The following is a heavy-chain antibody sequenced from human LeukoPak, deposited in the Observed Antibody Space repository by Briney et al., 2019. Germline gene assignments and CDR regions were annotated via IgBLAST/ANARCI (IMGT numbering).Heavy chain of an antibody. CDR2: ISYDGSNK. Sequence: PGRSLRLSCAASGFTFSNYAMHWVRQTPGKGLEWVAVISYDGSNKYYADSVKGRFTISRDNSKNTLYLQMNSLRAEDTAVYYCARDNYGLDCWGQGTLVTVSS. J-gene: IGHJ4*02. V-gene: IGHV3-30*04. CDR1: GFTFSNYA. D-gene: IGHD3-10*01. CDR3: ARDNYGLDC.